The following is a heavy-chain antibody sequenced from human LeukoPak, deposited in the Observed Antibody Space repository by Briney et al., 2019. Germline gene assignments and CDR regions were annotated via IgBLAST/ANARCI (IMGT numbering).Heavy chain of an antibody. CDR2: IKSKTDGGTT. J-gene: IGHJ4*02. V-gene: IGHV3-15*01. Sequence: PGGSLRLSCAASGFTFSNAWMTWVRQAPGKGLEWVGRIKSKTDGGTTDYAAPVKGRFSISRDDSKNTLYLQMNSLKTEDTAVYYCTTLGLLWFGELCHDYWGQGTLVTVSS. CDR3: TTLGLLWFGELCHDY. D-gene: IGHD3-10*01. CDR1: GFTFSNAW.